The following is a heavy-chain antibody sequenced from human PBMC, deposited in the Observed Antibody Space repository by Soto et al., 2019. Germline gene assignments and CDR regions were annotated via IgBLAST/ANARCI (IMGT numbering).Heavy chain of an antibody. V-gene: IGHV3-30-3*01. CDR2: ILYDGTNK. Sequence: QVHLVESGGGVVQPGRSLRLSCAASGFTFSSYAMHWVRQAPGKGLEWVAAILYDGTNKYYADSVKGRFTISRDSSKNTLYVQMDSLSAEDTAVYHCAKGGERQIGDAFDIWGQGTRITVSS. CDR1: GFTFSSYA. CDR3: AKGGERQIGDAFDI. D-gene: IGHD2-15*01. J-gene: IGHJ3*02.